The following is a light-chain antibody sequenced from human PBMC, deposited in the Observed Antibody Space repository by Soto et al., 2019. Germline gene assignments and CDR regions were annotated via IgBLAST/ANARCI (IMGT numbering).Light chain of an antibody. Sequence: QSALTQPASVSGSPGQSITISCTGTSSDVGDYNYVSWYQQHPGKAPKLMLDDVSNRPSGISNRFSGSKSGNTASLTISGLQAEDEADYYCSSYTSSSTLFGTGTKLTVL. J-gene: IGLJ1*01. CDR1: SSDVGDYNY. V-gene: IGLV2-14*01. CDR2: DVS. CDR3: SSYTSSSTL.